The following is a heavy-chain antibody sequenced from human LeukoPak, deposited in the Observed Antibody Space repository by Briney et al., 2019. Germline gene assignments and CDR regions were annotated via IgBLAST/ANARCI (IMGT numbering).Heavy chain of an antibody. CDR3: ARGKLVVTPGG. CDR1: GFTVSSNY. D-gene: IGHD4-23*01. J-gene: IGHJ4*02. V-gene: IGHV3-66*01. Sequence: GGSLRLSCVASGFTVSSNYMSWVRQAPGKGLEWLSVFYSGGSTYYADSVNGRFTMSRDNSKNTLYLQMNSLRAEDTAFYYCARGKLVVTPGGWGQGTLVTVSS. CDR2: FYSGGST.